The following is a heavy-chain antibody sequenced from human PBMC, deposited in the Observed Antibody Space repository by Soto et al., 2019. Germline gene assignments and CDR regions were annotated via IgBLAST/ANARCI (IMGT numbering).Heavy chain of an antibody. Sequence: SVKVSCKASVGTFSSYAISWVRQAPGQGLEWMGGIIPIFGTANYAQKFQGRVTITADESTSTAYMELSSLRSEDMAVYYCAGDGSTVTSIESYYYYGMDVWGQGTTVTVSS. J-gene: IGHJ6*02. D-gene: IGHD4-17*01. CDR2: IIPIFGTA. V-gene: IGHV1-69*13. CDR3: AGDGSTVTSIESYYYYGMDV. CDR1: VGTFSSYA.